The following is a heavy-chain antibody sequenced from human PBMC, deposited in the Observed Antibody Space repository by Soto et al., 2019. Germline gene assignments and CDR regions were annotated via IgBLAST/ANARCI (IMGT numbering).Heavy chain of an antibody. CDR1: GYKFGSAW. V-gene: IGHV5-51*01. J-gene: IGHJ4*02. CDR2: IKPGTSDI. CDR3: ARQLSHLCDS. Sequence: GESLKISCKGVGYKFGSAWIGWVRQMPGKGLEWMGIIKPGTSDIRYSPSCRGHVTISADEAVSTAYLQWSSLKASDTAMYYCARQLSHLCDSCGQGTLVTVSS.